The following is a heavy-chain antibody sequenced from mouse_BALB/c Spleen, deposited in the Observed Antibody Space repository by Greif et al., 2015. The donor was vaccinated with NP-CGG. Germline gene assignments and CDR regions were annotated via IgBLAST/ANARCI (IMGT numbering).Heavy chain of an antibody. J-gene: IGHJ2*01. CDR1: GLNIKDTY. CDR2: IDPANGNT. Sequence: EVQLQQSGAELVKPGASVKLSCTASGLNIKDTYMHWVKQRPEQGLEWIGRIDPANGNTKYDPKFQGKATITADTSSNTAYLQLSSLTSEDTAVYYCARGGNYEDYFDYWGQGTTLTVSS. CDR3: ARGGNYEDYFDY. V-gene: IGHV14-3*02. D-gene: IGHD2-1*01.